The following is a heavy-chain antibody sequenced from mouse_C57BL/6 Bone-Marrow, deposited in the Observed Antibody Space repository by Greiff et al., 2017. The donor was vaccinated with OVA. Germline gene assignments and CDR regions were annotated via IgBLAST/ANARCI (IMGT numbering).Heavy chain of an antibody. Sequence: VQLQQPGAELVKPGASVKMSCKASGYTFTSYWITWVKQRPGQGLEWIGDIYPGSGSTNYNEKFKRKATLTVDTSSSTAYMQLSSLTSEDSAVYYCARSDYYGSSYYFDVWGTGTTVTVSS. CDR2: IYPGSGST. CDR3: ARSDYYGSSYYFDV. CDR1: GYTFTSYW. V-gene: IGHV1-55*01. D-gene: IGHD1-1*01. J-gene: IGHJ1*03.